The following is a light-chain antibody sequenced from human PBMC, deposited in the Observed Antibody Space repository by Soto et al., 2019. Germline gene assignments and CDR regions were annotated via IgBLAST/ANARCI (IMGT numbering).Light chain of an antibody. CDR3: GTWDSSLSAYV. Sequence: QSVLKQPPSVSAAPGQKVTISCSGSSSIIGNNYVSWYQQLPGTAPKLLMYENNRRPSGIPGRFSGSKSGTSATLGITGLQTGDEADYYCGTWDSSLSAYVFGTGTKVTVL. J-gene: IGLJ1*01. CDR1: SSIIGNNY. CDR2: ENN. V-gene: IGLV1-51*02.